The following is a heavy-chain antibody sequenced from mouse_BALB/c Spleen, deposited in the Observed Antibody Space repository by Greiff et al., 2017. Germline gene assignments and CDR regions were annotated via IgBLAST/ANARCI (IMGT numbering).Heavy chain of an antibody. CDR3: ARTGTGTWYCDY. J-gene: IGHJ2*01. D-gene: IGHD4-1*01. Sequence: EVQLVESGPGLVKPSQSLSLTCTVTGYSITRDYAWNWFRQFPGNKLEWMGYISYSGSTSYNPSLKSRISITRDSSTNQFFLQLNSVTTEDTATYYCARTGTGTWYCDYGGQGTTQTVS. V-gene: IGHV3-2*02. CDR1: GYSITRDYA. CDR2: ISYSGST.